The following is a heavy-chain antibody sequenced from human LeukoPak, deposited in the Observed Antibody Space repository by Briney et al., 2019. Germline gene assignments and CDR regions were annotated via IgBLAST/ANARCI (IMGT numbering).Heavy chain of an antibody. V-gene: IGHV3-73*01. J-gene: IGHJ4*02. CDR3: TREGCGATSCYTNDY. CDR1: GFTFSASP. Sequence: GGSLRLSCTASGFTFSASPMHWVRQASGKGLEWVGRITSTYATAYAASVKGGFTISRDDSKSTTYLQMNSLETEDTAVYFCTREGCGATSCYTNDYWGQGTLVTVSS. D-gene: IGHD2-2*02. CDR2: ITSTYAT.